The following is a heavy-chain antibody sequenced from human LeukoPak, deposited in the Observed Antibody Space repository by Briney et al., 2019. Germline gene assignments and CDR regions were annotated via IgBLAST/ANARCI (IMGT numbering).Heavy chain of an antibody. CDR3: ARVLFSGYDYGPFDY. V-gene: IGHV4-59*01. J-gene: IGHJ4*02. CDR2: IYYSGST. Sequence: SETLSLTCTVSGGSISSYYWSWIRQPPGKGLEWIGYIYYSGSTNYNPSLKSRVTISVDTSKNQFSLKLSSVTAADTAVYYCARVLFSGYDYGPFDYWGQGTLVTVSS. D-gene: IGHD5-12*01. CDR1: GGSISSYY.